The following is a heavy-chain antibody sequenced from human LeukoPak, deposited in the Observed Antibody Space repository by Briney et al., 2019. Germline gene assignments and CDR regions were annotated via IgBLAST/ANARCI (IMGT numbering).Heavy chain of an antibody. CDR3: ARDIAGTTLGGWFDP. J-gene: IGHJ5*02. D-gene: IGHD1-1*01. CDR2: MNPNSGNT. CDR1: GYTFTSYG. Sequence: ASVKVSCKASGYTFTSYGINWVRQATGQGLEWMGWMNPNSGNTGYAQKFQGRVTITRNTSITTAFMELSSLTSEDTAVYYCARDIAGTTLGGWFDPWGQGTLITVSS. V-gene: IGHV1-8*03.